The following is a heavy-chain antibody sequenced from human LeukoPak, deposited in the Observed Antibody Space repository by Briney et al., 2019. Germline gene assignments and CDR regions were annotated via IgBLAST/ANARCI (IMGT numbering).Heavy chain of an antibody. CDR1: GFTFSSYA. CDR3: ARSGAVAGTWSYYFDY. V-gene: IGHV3-23*01. Sequence: GGSLRLSCAASGFTFSSYAMSWVRQAPGKGLEWVSAISGSGGSTYYADSVKGRFTISRDNAKNSLYLQMNSLRAEDTALYYCARSGAVAGTWSYYFDYWGQGTLVTVSS. J-gene: IGHJ4*02. D-gene: IGHD6-19*01. CDR2: ISGSGGST.